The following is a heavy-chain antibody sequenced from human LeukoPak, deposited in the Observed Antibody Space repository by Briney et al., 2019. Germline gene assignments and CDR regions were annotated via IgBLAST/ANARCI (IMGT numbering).Heavy chain of an antibody. Sequence: PGGSLRLSCAASGFTFSSYSMNWVRQAPGKGLEWVSSISSSSSYIYYADSVKGRFTISRDNAKNSLYLQMNSLRAEDTAVYYCARDYDSSGYYSSFDYWGQGTLVTVSS. CDR3: ARDYDSSGYYSSFDY. V-gene: IGHV3-21*04. CDR1: GFTFSSYS. J-gene: IGHJ4*02. CDR2: ISSSSSYI. D-gene: IGHD3-22*01.